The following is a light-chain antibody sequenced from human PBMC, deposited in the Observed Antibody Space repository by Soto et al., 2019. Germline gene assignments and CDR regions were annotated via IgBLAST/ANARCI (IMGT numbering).Light chain of an antibody. J-gene: IGKJ1*01. CDR2: DAS. V-gene: IGKV1-5*01. CDR1: QMISSW. CDR3: QQYETFSGT. Sequence: DIQMTQSPSTLSASVGDRVTITCRASQMISSWLAWYQQKPGRAPKLLIYDASALPRGVPSRFSGSGSGTKFTLTIASLQPDDFATYYCQQYETFSGTFGPGTKVDIK.